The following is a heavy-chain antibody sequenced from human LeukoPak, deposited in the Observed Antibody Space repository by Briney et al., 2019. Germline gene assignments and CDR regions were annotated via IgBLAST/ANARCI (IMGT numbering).Heavy chain of an antibody. Sequence: ASVKVSCKASGYTFTGYYMHWVRQAPGQGLEWMGWISAYNGNTNYAQKLQGRVTMTTDTSTSTAYMELRSLRSDDTAVYYCAREGYYDSSGYYGYWGQGTLVTVSS. CDR2: ISAYNGNT. CDR3: AREGYYDSSGYYGY. V-gene: IGHV1-18*04. D-gene: IGHD3-22*01. J-gene: IGHJ4*02. CDR1: GYTFTGYY.